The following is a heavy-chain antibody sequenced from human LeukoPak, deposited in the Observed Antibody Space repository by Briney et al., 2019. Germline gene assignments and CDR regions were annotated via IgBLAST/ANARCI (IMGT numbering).Heavy chain of an antibody. CDR2: ISYDGSNK. CDR3: ARGHSGYSYGSTGY. D-gene: IGHD5-18*01. J-gene: IGHJ4*02. Sequence: GGSLRLSCAASGFTFSSYAMHWVRQAPGKGLEWVAVISYDGSNKHYADSVKGRFTISRDNSKNTLYLQMNSLRAEDTAVYYCARGHSGYSYGSTGYWGQGTLFTVSS. V-gene: IGHV3-30-3*01. CDR1: GFTFSSYA.